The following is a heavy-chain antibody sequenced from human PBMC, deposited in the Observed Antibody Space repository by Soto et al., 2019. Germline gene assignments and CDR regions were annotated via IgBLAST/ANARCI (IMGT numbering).Heavy chain of an antibody. V-gene: IGHV1-3*01. CDR2: INAGNGNT. D-gene: IGHD5-12*01. CDR1: GYTFTNYA. J-gene: IGHJ4*02. Sequence: GASVKVSCKASGYTFTNYATHWVRQAPGQRLEWMGWINAGNGNTKYSQKFQGRVTITRDTSASTAYMELSSLRSEDTAVYYCARFSGYYLPDYWGQGTLVTVSS. CDR3: ARFSGYYLPDY.